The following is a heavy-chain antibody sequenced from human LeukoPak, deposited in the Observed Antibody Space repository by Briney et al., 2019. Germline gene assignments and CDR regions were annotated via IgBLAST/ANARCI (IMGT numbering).Heavy chain of an antibody. CDR3: ARDRGSSGWYEFDY. D-gene: IGHD6-19*01. V-gene: IGHV3-7*01. CDR1: GFTPGSYW. J-gene: IGHJ4*02. CDR2: IKQDGSEK. Sequence: GGSLRLSCAASGFTPGSYWMSWVRQAPGKGLEWVANIKQDGSEKYYVDSVRGRFTISRDNAKNSLYLQMNSLRAEDTAVYYCARDRGSSGWYEFDYWGQGTLVTVSS.